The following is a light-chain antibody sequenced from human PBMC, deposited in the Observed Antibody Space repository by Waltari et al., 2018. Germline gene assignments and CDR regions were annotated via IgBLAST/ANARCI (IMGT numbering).Light chain of an antibody. CDR1: GSVSRA. V-gene: IGKV3-20*01. CDR3: QHYLRLPVT. Sequence: CRTSGSVSRALAWFQEIPGQAPRLLNYGASTRATGTPDRFSGSGSGTDFSLTISRLEPDDFAVYYCQHYLRLPVTFGQGTTVEI. J-gene: IGKJ1*01. CDR2: GAS.